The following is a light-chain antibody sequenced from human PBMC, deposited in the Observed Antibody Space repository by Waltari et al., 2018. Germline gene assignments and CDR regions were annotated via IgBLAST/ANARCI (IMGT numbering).Light chain of an antibody. J-gene: IGKJ1*01. CDR3: QQYNIYWT. Sequence: DIQMTQSPSTLSASVGDRVTITCRASQSISSWVAWYQQKPGKAPKLLIYTSSSLESGVPSRFSGSGSGTEFTLTISSLQPDDFATYYCQQYNIYWTFGQGTKVEIK. V-gene: IGKV1-5*03. CDR1: QSISSW. CDR2: TSS.